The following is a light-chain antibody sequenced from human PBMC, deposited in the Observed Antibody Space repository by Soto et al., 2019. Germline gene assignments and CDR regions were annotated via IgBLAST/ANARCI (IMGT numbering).Light chain of an antibody. Sequence: QSVLTQPPSASGSPGQSVTISCTGTSSDVGGYNYVSWYQQHPGKAPKLMIYEVSKRPSGVPDRFSGSKSGNAASLTVSGLHAEDEADYYCSSYAGSNTYVFVSGTKVTVL. J-gene: IGLJ1*01. CDR2: EVS. CDR1: SSDVGGYNY. CDR3: SSYAGSNTYV. V-gene: IGLV2-8*01.